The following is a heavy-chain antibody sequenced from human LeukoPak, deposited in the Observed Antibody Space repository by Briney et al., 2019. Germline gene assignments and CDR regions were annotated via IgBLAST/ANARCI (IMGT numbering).Heavy chain of an antibody. CDR2: ISGSGGST. V-gene: IGHV3-23*01. J-gene: IGHJ4*02. CDR1: GFTFSSYA. D-gene: IGHD2-2*01. CDR3: ASRYCSSTSCRSHFDY. Sequence: GGSLRLSCAASGFTFSSYAMSWVRQAPGKGLEWVSAISGSGGSTYYADSVKGRFTISRDNSKNTLYLQMNSLRAEDTAVYYCASRYCSSTSCRSHFDYWGQGTLVTVSS.